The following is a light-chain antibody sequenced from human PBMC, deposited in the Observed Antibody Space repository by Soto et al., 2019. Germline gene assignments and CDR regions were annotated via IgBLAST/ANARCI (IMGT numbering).Light chain of an antibody. CDR1: QGIGNT. CDR2: AAS. CDR3: YQYDSSPWT. Sequence: EIVLTQSPATLSLSPGERATLSCRASQGIGNTLAWYQQKPGQTPRLLIYAASSRATGIPDRFSGSGSGTDFTLTISRLEPEDFAVYFCYQYDSSPWTFGQGTKVDIK. V-gene: IGKV3-20*01. J-gene: IGKJ1*01.